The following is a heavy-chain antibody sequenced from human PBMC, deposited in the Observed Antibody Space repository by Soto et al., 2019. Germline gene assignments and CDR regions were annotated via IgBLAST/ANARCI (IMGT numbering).Heavy chain of an antibody. V-gene: IGHV3-30-3*01. CDR2: ISYDGNDK. J-gene: IGHJ4*02. CDR1: GFTFSPYT. Sequence: QVQLVESGGGVVQPGRSLRISCAASGFTFSPYTMHWVRQAPGKGLDWVAVISYDGNDKFYADSVKGRFTISRDNSENTLYLQRNRLRAEDTAVYYCARGGGFCGGDCYKGGIDYWGQGTLVTVSS. CDR3: ARGGGFCGGDCYKGGIDY. D-gene: IGHD2-21*02.